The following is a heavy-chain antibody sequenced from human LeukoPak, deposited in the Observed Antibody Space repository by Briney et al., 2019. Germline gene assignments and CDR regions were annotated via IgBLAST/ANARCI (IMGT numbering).Heavy chain of an antibody. Sequence: GGSLRLSCAASGFTFSSYGMHWVRPAPGKGLEGVAFIRYDGSNKYYADSVKGRFTISRDNSKNTLYLQMNSLRAEDTAVYYCAKDQGVLRFLGYFDYWGQGTLVTVSS. CDR2: IRYDGSNK. CDR3: AKDQGVLRFLGYFDY. CDR1: GFTFSSYG. D-gene: IGHD3-3*01. J-gene: IGHJ4*02. V-gene: IGHV3-30*02.